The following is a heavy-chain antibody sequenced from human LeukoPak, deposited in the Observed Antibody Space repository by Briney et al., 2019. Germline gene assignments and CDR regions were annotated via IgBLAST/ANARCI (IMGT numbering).Heavy chain of an antibody. CDR2: MRNKANSSNI. CDR1: GLTFRNYG. J-gene: IGHJ2*01. CDR3: VSVMLGGSKFFDL. D-gene: IGHD2/OR15-2a*01. V-gene: IGHV3-72*01. Sequence: PGGALRLSCTTSGLTFRNYGMTWVRQAPGKGVEWVARMRNKANSSNIEYAASDKDSFNISLDDSKNSVNLQMNSLKSEDTADYYCVSVMLGGSKFFDLWGRGTLVTVSS.